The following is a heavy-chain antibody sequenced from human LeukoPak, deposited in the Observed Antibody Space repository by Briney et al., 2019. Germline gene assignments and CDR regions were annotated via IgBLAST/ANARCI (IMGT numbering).Heavy chain of an antibody. D-gene: IGHD1-26*01. CDR2: IGTAGDT. V-gene: IGHV3-13*01. CDR3: ARGSHSVSYFNFDY. CDR1: GFTFSSYD. J-gene: IGHJ4*02. Sequence: GGSLRLSCAASGFTFSSYDMHWVRQATGKGLEWVSAIGTAGDTYYPGSVKGRFTISRENAKNSLYLQMNSLRAGDTAVYYCARGSHSVSYFNFDYWGQGTLVTVSS.